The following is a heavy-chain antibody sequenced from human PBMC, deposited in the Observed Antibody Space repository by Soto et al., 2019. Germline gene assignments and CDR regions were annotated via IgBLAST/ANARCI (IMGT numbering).Heavy chain of an antibody. Sequence: PGGSLRLSCAASGFTLSSYSMNWVRQAPGKGLEWVSSVISSSSSTYYADSVKGRFTISRDNSKNTLYLQMNSLRAEDTAVYYCARDRRGYNVNDAFDIWGQGTMVTVSS. CDR1: GFTLSSYS. D-gene: IGHD1-1*01. V-gene: IGHV3-21*01. CDR3: ARDRRGYNVNDAFDI. CDR2: VISSSSST. J-gene: IGHJ3*02.